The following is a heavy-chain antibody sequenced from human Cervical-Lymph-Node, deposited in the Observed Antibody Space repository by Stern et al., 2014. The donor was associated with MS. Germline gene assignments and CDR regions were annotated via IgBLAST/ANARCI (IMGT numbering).Heavy chain of an antibody. V-gene: IGHV4-31*03. CDR3: ASSGSYARYYFDL. Sequence: QLQLQESGPRVVKPSQTLSLSCTVSGGSVHDGGHYWTWIRQHPGKGLECIGYISYSGSAIYSPSLKSRVTISLDTSKNHFSLNMTSVTAADTAMYFCASSGSYARYYFDLWGQGTLVTVSS. D-gene: IGHD1-26*01. J-gene: IGHJ4*01. CDR1: GGSVHDGGHY. CDR2: ISYSGSA.